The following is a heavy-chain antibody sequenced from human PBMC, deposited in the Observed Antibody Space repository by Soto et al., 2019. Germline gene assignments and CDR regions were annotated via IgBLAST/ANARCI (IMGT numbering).Heavy chain of an antibody. CDR3: ARGRYCLTGRCFPNWFDS. Sequence: SEPLSLTCTVSGGSISTVDYFWAWIRQPPGQALEYIGYIYKSATTYYNPSFESRVAISLDTSKSQFSLNVTSVTAADTAVYFCARGRYCLTGRCFPNWFDSWGQGTLVTVSS. CDR2: IYKSATT. D-gene: IGHD2-15*01. V-gene: IGHV4-30-4*01. J-gene: IGHJ5*01. CDR1: GGSISTVDYF.